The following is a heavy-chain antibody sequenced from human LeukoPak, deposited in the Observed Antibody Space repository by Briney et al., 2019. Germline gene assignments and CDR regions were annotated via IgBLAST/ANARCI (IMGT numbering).Heavy chain of an antibody. V-gene: IGHV1-46*01. CDR3: AGVKSYYYDTSHKDAFDI. J-gene: IGHJ3*02. D-gene: IGHD3-22*01. Sequence: ASVKVSCKASGYTFTSHFMHWVRQAPGQGLEWMGIINPRGGSTSYTQKFQGRVTMTRDTSTSTVYMELSSLRSEDTAVYYCAGVKSYYYDTSHKDAFDIWGQGTMVTVSS. CDR2: INPRGGST. CDR1: GYTFTSHF.